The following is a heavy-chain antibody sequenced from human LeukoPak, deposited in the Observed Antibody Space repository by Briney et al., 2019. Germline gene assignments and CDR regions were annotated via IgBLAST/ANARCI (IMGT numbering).Heavy chain of an antibody. CDR3: ARAFIAADLDY. V-gene: IGHV3-30-3*01. D-gene: IGHD6-13*01. J-gene: IGHJ4*02. Sequence: PGGSLRLSCAASGFTFSSYAMHWVRQAPGKGLEWVAVISYDGSNKYYADSVKGRFTISRDNSKNTLYLRMNSLRAEDTAVYYCARAFIAADLDYWGQGTLVTVSS. CDR2: ISYDGSNK. CDR1: GFTFSSYA.